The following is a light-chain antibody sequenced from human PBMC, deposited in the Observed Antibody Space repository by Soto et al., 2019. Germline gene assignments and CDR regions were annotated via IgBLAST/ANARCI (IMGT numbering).Light chain of an antibody. CDR1: QSISNH. J-gene: IGKJ1*01. CDR3: QQSYSTLWT. CDR2: AAS. V-gene: IGKV1-39*01. Sequence: DIQMTQSPSSLSASIGDRVTITCRASQSISNHLNWYQQKPGKAPKLLIFAASSLQSGVPSRFSGSRSGPDFTLTISSLQPEDFATYYCQQSYSTLWTFGQGTKVDIK.